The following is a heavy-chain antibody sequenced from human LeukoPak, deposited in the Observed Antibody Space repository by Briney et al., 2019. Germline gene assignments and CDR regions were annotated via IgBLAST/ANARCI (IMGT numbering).Heavy chain of an antibody. J-gene: IGHJ4*02. V-gene: IGHV3-30*02. D-gene: IGHD1-26*01. CDR2: IRYDGSNK. CDR3: AKDRSIGTYYTFDH. Sequence: GGSLRLSCAASGFTFSSYGMHWVRQAPGKGLEWVAFIRYDGSNKYYADSVKGRFTVSRDNSNNRLYLHMSGLTAADTAVYYCAKDRSIGTYYTFDHWGQGSLVTVSS. CDR1: GFTFSSYG.